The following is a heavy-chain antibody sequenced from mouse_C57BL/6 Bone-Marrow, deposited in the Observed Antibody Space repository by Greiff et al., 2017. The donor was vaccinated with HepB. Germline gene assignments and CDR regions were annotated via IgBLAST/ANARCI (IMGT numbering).Heavy chain of an antibody. CDR2: IDPETGGT. J-gene: IGHJ2*01. CDR1: GYTFTDYE. V-gene: IGHV1-15*01. D-gene: IGHD1-1*01. CDR3: TRPNYYASIPFDY. Sequence: QVQLQQSGAELVRPGASVTLSCKASGYTFTDYEMHWVKQTPVHGLEWIGAIDPETGGTAYNQKFKGKAILTADKSSSTAYMELRSLTSEDSAVYYCTRPNYYASIPFDYGGQGTTLTVSS.